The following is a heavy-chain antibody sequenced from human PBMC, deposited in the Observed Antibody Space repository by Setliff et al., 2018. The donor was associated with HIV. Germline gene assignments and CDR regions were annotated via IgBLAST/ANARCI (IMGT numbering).Heavy chain of an antibody. D-gene: IGHD3-3*01. CDR2: IDYNEIT. V-gene: IGHV4-39*01. Sequence: ASETLSLTCTVSGDSVSRSIYYWAWIRQPPGKGLECIVSIDYNEITYYNPSLKSRVTLSVDTLKNQFSLYLSSVTASETAVYYCASLFRLSGFWISFLPDYWGQGILVTVSS. J-gene: IGHJ4*02. CDR3: ASLFRLSGFWISFLPDY. CDR1: GDSVSRSIYY.